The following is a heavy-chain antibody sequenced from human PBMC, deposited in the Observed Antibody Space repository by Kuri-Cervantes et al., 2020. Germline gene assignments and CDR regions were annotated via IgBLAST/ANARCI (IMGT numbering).Heavy chain of an antibody. CDR1: GGTFSSYA. Sequence: SVKVSCKASGGTFSSYAISWVRQAPGQGLEWMGGVIPIFGPVSYAQKFQGRVTITTDESTNTAYMELSGLSSEDTAVYYCASSVVVTAIYAFDIWGQGTMVTVSS. V-gene: IGHV1-69*05. J-gene: IGHJ3*02. CDR2: VIPIFGPV. D-gene: IGHD2-21*02. CDR3: ASSVVVTAIYAFDI.